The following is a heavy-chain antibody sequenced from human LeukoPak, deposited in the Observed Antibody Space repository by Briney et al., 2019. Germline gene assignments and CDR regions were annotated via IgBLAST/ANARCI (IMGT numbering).Heavy chain of an antibody. D-gene: IGHD3-16*01. CDR3: ARGVRLYQGGYYFDY. Sequence: GRSLRLSCAASGFTFGSYATHWVRQAPGKGLEWVAVISFDGSDKYYADSVKGRFTVSRDNSKNTLFLQMNSLRAEDTAVYYCARGVRLYQGGYYFDYWGQGTLVTVSS. CDR1: GFTFGSYA. V-gene: IGHV3-30*04. CDR2: ISFDGSDK. J-gene: IGHJ4*02.